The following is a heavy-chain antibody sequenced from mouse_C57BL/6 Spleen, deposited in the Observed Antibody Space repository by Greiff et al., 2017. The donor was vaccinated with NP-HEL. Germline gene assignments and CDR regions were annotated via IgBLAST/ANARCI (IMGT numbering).Heavy chain of an antibody. CDR1: GYTFTSYW. V-gene: IGHV1-55*01. Sequence: VQLQQPGAELVKPGASVKMSCKASGYTFTSYWITWVKQRPGQGLEWIGDIYPGSGSTNYNEKFKSKATLTVDTSSSTAYMQLSSLTSEDSAVYYCARRPGYYDSTGDYFDYWGQGTTLTVSS. CDR2: IYPGSGST. CDR3: ARRPGYYDSTGDYFDY. D-gene: IGHD2-4*01. J-gene: IGHJ2*01.